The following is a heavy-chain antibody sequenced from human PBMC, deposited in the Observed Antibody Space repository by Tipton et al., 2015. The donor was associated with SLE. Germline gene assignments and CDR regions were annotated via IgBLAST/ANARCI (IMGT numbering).Heavy chain of an antibody. V-gene: IGHV4-59*07. Sequence: TLSLTCTVSGDSISTYYWSWIRQSPGKGLEWIGYIYHSGSTKYNPSLKSRVIISVDTSKNQFSLKLTSLTAADTAVHYCARSLGGSGWYYFDYWGQGTLVTVSS. CDR2: IYHSGST. D-gene: IGHD6-19*01. CDR3: ARSLGGSGWYYFDY. J-gene: IGHJ4*02. CDR1: GDSISTYY.